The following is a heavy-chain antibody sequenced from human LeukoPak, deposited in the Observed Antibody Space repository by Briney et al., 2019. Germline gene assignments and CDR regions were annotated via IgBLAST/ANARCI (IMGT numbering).Heavy chain of an antibody. J-gene: IGHJ6*02. CDR1: GYTFTSYG. V-gene: IGHV1-18*01. CDR3: ARDAHRIAAASYYYVMDV. D-gene: IGHD6-13*01. Sequence: ASVKVSCKASGYTFTSYGISWVRQAPGQGLEWMGWISAYNGNTNYAQKLQGRVTMTTDTSTSTAYMELRSLRSDDTAVYYCARDAHRIAAASYYYVMDVWGQGTTVTVSS. CDR2: ISAYNGNT.